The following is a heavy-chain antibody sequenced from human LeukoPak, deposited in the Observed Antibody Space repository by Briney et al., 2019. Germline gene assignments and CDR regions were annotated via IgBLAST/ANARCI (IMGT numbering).Heavy chain of an antibody. J-gene: IGHJ4*02. CDR3: ARASYYYGSGRHSYYFDY. CDR2: IYSGGST. CDR1: GFTVSSNY. Sequence: GGSLRLSCAASGFTVSSNYMSWVRQAPGKGLEWVSVIYSGGSTYYADSVKGRFTISRDNSKNTLYLQMNSLRAEDTAVYYCARASYYYGSGRHSYYFDYWGQGTLVTVSS. D-gene: IGHD3-10*01. V-gene: IGHV3-66*01.